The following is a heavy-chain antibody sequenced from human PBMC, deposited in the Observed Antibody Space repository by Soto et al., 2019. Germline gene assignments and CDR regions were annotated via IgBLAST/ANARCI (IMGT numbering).Heavy chain of an antibody. Sequence: GGSLRLSCAASGFTFSSCAMSWVRQAPGKGLEWVSVISGSSGSTYYADSVKGRFTISRDNSKNTLHLQMNSLRAEDTAVYYCVKDQIQAAGRPKDRDVWGQGTTVTVSS. CDR3: VKDQIQAAGRPKDRDV. V-gene: IGHV3-23*01. CDR2: ISGSSGST. J-gene: IGHJ6*02. D-gene: IGHD5-18*01. CDR1: GFTFSSCA.